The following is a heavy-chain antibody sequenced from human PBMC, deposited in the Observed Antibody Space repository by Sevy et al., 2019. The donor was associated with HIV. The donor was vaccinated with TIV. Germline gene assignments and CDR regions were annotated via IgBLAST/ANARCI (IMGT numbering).Heavy chain of an antibody. CDR3: ATPLPSGWYEGTGGYFDL. V-gene: IGHV4-39*01. Sequence: SETLSLTCTISGGSISSSSYYWGWIRQPPGKGLEWMGSLYSTGATSYNPSLESRVTVSADTSRNRFYLKLDSVIAADKAVYYCATPLPSGWYEGTGGYFDLWGRGTLVTVSS. CDR2: LYSTGAT. CDR1: GGSISSSSYY. J-gene: IGHJ2*01. D-gene: IGHD6-19*01.